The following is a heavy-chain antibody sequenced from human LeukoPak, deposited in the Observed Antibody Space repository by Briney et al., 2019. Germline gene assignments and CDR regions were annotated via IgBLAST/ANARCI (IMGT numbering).Heavy chain of an antibody. Sequence: GESLKISCKGSGYSFNMYWIGWVRQMPGKGLEWMGIIYPGDSDTRYSPSFQGQVTISADKSISTAYLQWSGLKPSDTAMYYCARRGSGWTVDYWGQGTLVTVSS. J-gene: IGHJ4*02. V-gene: IGHV5-51*01. D-gene: IGHD6-19*01. CDR1: GYSFNMYW. CDR2: IYPGDSDT. CDR3: ARRGSGWTVDY.